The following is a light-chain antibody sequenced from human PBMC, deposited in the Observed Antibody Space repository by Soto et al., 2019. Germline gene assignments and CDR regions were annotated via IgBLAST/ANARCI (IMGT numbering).Light chain of an antibody. J-gene: IGKJ1*01. CDR2: QAS. Sequence: DIQMTQSPSTLSAAVGDRVTIACRASQSISNWLAWYQQKPGKAPKLLIYQASNLETGVPSRFSGSGSGTEFTLTISNLQPDDFATYYCQRYNKTFGQGTKVEFK. CDR1: QSISNW. CDR3: QRYNKT. V-gene: IGKV1-5*03.